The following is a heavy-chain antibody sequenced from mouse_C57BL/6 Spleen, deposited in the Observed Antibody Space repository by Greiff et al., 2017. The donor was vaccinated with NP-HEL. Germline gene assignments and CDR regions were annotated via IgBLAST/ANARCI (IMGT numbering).Heavy chain of an antibody. CDR2: INPGSGGT. J-gene: IGHJ2*01. CDR3: ARSYYGNYYFDY. CDR1: GYAFTNYL. D-gene: IGHD2-10*01. Sequence: QVQLQQSGAELVRPGTSVKVSCKASGYAFTNYLIEWVKQRPGQGLEWIGVINPGSGGTNYNEKFKGKATLTADKSSSTAYMQLSSLTSEDSAVYFCARSYYGNYYFDYWGQGTTLTVSS. V-gene: IGHV1-54*01.